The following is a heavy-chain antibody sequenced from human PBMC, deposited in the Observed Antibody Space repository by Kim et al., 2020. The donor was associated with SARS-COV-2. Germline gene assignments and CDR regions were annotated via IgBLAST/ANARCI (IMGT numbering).Heavy chain of an antibody. J-gene: IGHJ4*02. Sequence: SETLSLTCAVYGGSFSGYYWSWIRQPPGKGLEWIGEINHSGSTNYNPSLKSRVTISVDTSKNQFSLKLSSVTAADTAVYYCARKMGGRYSGYEYYFDYWGQGTLVTVSS. CDR2: INHSGST. CDR3: ARKMGGRYSGYEYYFDY. CDR1: GGSFSGYY. V-gene: IGHV4-34*01. D-gene: IGHD5-12*01.